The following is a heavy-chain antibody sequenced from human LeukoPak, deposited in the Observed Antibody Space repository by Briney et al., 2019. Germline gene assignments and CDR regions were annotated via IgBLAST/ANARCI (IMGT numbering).Heavy chain of an antibody. V-gene: IGHV4-59*01. D-gene: IGHD3-10*01. Sequence: PSETLSLTCTVSGGSISRYYWSWIRRPPGKGLEWVGYIDDSGNTNYNPSLKSQVTISVDKSKNQFSLKLSFVTAADTAMYYCARSDYHNSGSHTVFDAFDIWGQGTRVTVSS. CDR1: GGSISRYY. CDR2: IDDSGNT. CDR3: ARSDYHNSGSHTVFDAFDI. J-gene: IGHJ3*02.